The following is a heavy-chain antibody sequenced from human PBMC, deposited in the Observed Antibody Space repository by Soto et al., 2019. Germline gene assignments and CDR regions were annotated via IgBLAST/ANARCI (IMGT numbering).Heavy chain of an antibody. CDR1: GGSISSGGYS. Sequence: NPSETLSLTCAVSGGSISSGGYSWSWIRQPPGKGLEWIGYIYHSGSTYYNPSLKSRVTISVDRSKNQFSLKLSSVTAADTAVYYCARQGYCTNGVCDPWANWFDPWGQGTLVTVSS. CDR3: ARQGYCTNGVCDPWANWFDP. D-gene: IGHD2-8*01. CDR2: IYHSGST. V-gene: IGHV4-30-2*01. J-gene: IGHJ5*02.